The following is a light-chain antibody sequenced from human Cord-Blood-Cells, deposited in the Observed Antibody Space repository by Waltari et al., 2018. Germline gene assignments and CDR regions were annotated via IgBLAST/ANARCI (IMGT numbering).Light chain of an antibody. J-gene: IGKJ1*01. Sequence: EVQQPPATLPVSPGEKATPPCRASQSVSSNLAWYQQKPGQAPRLLIYGASTRATGIPARFSGSGSGTEFTLTISSLQSEDFAVYYCQQYNNWPPWTFGQGTKVEIK. V-gene: IGKV3-15*01. CDR2: GAS. CDR1: QSVSSN. CDR3: QQYNNWPPWT.